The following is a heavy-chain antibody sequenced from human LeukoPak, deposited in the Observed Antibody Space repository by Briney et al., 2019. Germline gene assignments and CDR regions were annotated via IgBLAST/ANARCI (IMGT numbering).Heavy chain of an antibody. J-gene: IGHJ4*02. CDR2: INTNTGNP. CDR3: AREKPGDDFVFDY. V-gene: IGHV7-4-1*02. Sequence: ASVKVSCKASGYTFTTYAMNWLRQAPGQGLEWMGWINTNTGNPTYAQGFTGRFVFSLDTSVSTAYLQISSLKAEDTAVYYCAREKPGDDFVFDYWGQGTLVTVSS. CDR1: GYTFTTYA. D-gene: IGHD3/OR15-3a*01.